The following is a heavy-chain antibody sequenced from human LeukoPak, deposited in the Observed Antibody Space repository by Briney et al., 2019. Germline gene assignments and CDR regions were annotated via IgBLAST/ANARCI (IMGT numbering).Heavy chain of an antibody. J-gene: IGHJ4*02. CDR1: GFTFSSYA. Sequence: GGSLRLSCAASGFTFSSYAMHWVRQAPGKGLEWVAVISYDGSNKYYADSVKGRFTISRDNSKNTIYLQMNSLRAEDTAVYYCARTYSGSSYSPFDYWGQGTLVTVSS. CDR3: ARTYSGSSYSPFDY. CDR2: ISYDGSNK. V-gene: IGHV3-30*14. D-gene: IGHD6-13*01.